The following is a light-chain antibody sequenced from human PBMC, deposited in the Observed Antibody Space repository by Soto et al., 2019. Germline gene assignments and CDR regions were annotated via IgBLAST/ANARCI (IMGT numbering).Light chain of an antibody. V-gene: IGLV2-14*01. Sequence: QSALTQPASVSGSPGQSITISCTGTSSDVGGYNYVSWYQQHPGKAPKLMICDVSNRPSGVSNRFSGSKSGNTASLTISGLQAEDEADYYCSSYTSSSTYAVFGGGTQLTVL. CDR1: SSDVGGYNY. CDR3: SSYTSSSTYAV. CDR2: DVS. J-gene: IGLJ7*01.